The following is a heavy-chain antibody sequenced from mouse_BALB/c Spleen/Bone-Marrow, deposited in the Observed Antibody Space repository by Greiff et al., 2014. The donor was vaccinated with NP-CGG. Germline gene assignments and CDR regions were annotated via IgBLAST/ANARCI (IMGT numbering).Heavy chain of an antibody. CDR2: IWAGGST. CDR3: AREKYGNDY. Sequence: VQLQESGPGLVAPSQSLSITCTVSGFSLTSYGVHWVRQPPGEGLEWLGVIWAGGSTNYNSALMSRLSISKDNSKSQVFLEMNSLQTDDTAIYYCAREKYGNDYWGQGTTLTVSS. J-gene: IGHJ2*01. V-gene: IGHV2-9*02. CDR1: GFSLTSYG. D-gene: IGHD2-10*02.